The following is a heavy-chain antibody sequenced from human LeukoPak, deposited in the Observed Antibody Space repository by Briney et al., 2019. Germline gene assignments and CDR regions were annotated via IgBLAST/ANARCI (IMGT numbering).Heavy chain of an antibody. Sequence: ASVKVSCKASGYPFTSYDINWVRQATGQGLEWMGWMNPNSGNTGYAQKFQGRVTMTRNTSISTAYMELSSLRSEDTAVYYCARALSRARGNGYNYFFDYWGQGTLVTVSS. J-gene: IGHJ4*02. CDR2: MNPNSGNT. D-gene: IGHD5-12*01. CDR3: ARALSRARGNGYNYFFDY. CDR1: GYPFTSYD. V-gene: IGHV1-8*01.